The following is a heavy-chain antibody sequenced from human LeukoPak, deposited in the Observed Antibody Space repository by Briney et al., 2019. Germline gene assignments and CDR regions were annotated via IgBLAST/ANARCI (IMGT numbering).Heavy chain of an antibody. CDR1: GYTSTSFY. Sequence: ASVKVSCKASGYTSTSFYMHWVRQAPGQGLEWMGWIDPNSGGTNFAQKFQGRVTMTRDTSITTAYMELSRLTSDDTAVYYCARGAGTSWFDYWGQGSLVIVSS. CDR2: IDPNSGGT. J-gene: IGHJ4*02. V-gene: IGHV1-2*02. CDR3: ARGAGTSWFDY. D-gene: IGHD6-13*01.